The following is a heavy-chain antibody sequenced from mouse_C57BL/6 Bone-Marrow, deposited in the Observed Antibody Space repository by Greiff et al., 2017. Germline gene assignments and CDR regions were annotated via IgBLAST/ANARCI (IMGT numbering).Heavy chain of an antibody. CDR2: ISSGGSYP. J-gene: IGHJ4*01. CDR3: AGYYYGRGDY. Sequence: DVHLVESGGDLVKPGGSLKLSCAASGFTFSSYGMSWVCQTPDKRLEWVATISSGGSYPYYPDSVKGRFTISRDNAKNTLYLQMSSLKSEDTAMYYCAGYYYGRGDYWGQGTSVTVSS. CDR1: GFTFSSYG. D-gene: IGHD1-1*01. V-gene: IGHV5-6*01.